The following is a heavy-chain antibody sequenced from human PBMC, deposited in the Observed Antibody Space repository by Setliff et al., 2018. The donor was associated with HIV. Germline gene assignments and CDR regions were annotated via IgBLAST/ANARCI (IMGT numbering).Heavy chain of an antibody. CDR2: IYYTGST. CDR3: AGDLGGPRNFDN. D-gene: IGHD2-15*01. CDR1: GGSITSGDYH. Sequence: SETLSLTCTVSGGSITSGDYHWSWIRQPPGEGLEWIGYIYYTGSTYYNPSLKSRLTISIDTSKNQFSLKLRSVTAADTAVYYCAGDLGGPRNFDNWGQGTLVTVSS. J-gene: IGHJ4*02. V-gene: IGHV4-30-4*08.